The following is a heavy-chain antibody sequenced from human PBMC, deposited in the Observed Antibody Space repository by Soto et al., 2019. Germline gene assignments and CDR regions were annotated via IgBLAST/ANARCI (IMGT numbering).Heavy chain of an antibody. J-gene: IGHJ5*02. V-gene: IGHV1-69*04. CDR1: GGTFSSYT. Sequence: GASVKVSCKASGGTFSSYTISWVRQAPGQGLEWMGRIIPILGIANYAQKFQGRVTITADKSTSTAYMELSSLRSEDTAVYYCARDKVGSSWYGDNWFDPWGQGTLVTVSS. D-gene: IGHD6-13*01. CDR3: ARDKVGSSWYGDNWFDP. CDR2: IIPILGIA.